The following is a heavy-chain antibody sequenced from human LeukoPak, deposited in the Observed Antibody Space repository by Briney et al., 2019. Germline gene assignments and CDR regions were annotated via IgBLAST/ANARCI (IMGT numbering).Heavy chain of an antibody. CDR2: INHSGST. J-gene: IGHJ5*02. CDR3: ARERSSWYTRPNWFDP. V-gene: IGHV4-34*01. CDR1: GRSFSGYY. D-gene: IGHD6-13*01. Sequence: SETLSLTCAVYGRSFSGYYWSWIRQPPGKGLEWIGEINHSGSTNYNPSLKSRVTISVDTSKNQFSLKLSSVTAADTAVYYCARERSSWYTRPNWFDPWGQGTLVTVSS.